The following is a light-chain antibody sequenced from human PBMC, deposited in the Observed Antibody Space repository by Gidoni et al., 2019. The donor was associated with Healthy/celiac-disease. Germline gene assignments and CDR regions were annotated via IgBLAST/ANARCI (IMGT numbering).Light chain of an antibody. V-gene: IGKV1-39*01. Sequence: DIQMTQSPSSLSASVGDRVTITCRASQSISSYLNWYQQKPEKAPKLLIYAASSLQSGVPSRFSGSGSGTDFTLTISSLQPEDFATYYCQQSYSTPPITFGQGTRLEIK. CDR1: QSISSY. J-gene: IGKJ5*01. CDR3: QQSYSTPPIT. CDR2: AAS.